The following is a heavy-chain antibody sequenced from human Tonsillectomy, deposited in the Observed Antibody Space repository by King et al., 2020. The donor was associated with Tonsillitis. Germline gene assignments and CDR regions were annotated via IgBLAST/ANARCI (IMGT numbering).Heavy chain of an antibody. Sequence: QLVQSGAEVKKPGESLRISCKGSGSSFTSYWINWVRQMPGKGLEWMGRIDPSDSSTNYSPSFQGHVTVSGDKSISTAYLQWSSLKASDTAMYYCAASSYYYGSGSYYPYHFWGQGTLVTVSS. CDR2: IDPSDSST. CDR1: GSSFTSYW. CDR3: AASSYYYGSGSYYPYHF. D-gene: IGHD3-10*01. J-gene: IGHJ4*02. V-gene: IGHV5-10-1*03.